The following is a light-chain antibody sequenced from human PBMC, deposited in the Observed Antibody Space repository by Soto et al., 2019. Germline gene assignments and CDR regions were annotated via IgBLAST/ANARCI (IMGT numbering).Light chain of an antibody. CDR3: QKYNSAPRT. V-gene: IGKV1-5*03. CDR1: QSISSW. CDR2: KAS. J-gene: IGKJ1*01. Sequence: DIQMTQSPSTLSASVGDRVTITCRASQSISSWLAWYQQKPGKAPKLLIYKASSLESGVPSRFSGSGSGTDFTLTISSLQPEDVATYFCQKYNSAPRTFGQGTRVEI.